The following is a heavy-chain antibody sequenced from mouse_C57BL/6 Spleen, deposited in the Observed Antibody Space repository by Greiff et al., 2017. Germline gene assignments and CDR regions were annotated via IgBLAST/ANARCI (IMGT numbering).Heavy chain of an antibody. Sequence: VQLQQPGAELVKPGASVKLSCKASGYTFTSYWMHWVKQRPGQGLEWIGMIHPNSGSTNYNEKFKSKATLTVDKSSSTAYMQLSSLTSEDSAVYYCARSLTGDVGYFDVWGTGTTVTVSS. CDR3: ARSLTGDVGYFDV. D-gene: IGHD4-1*01. CDR2: IHPNSGST. CDR1: GYTFTSYW. J-gene: IGHJ1*03. V-gene: IGHV1-64*01.